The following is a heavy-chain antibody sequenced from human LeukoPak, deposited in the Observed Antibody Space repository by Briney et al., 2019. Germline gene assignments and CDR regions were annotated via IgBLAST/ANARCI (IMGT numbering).Heavy chain of an antibody. CDR1: GFTFSSYS. CDR2: ISSSSSYI. J-gene: IGHJ3*02. CDR3: ARDGPPSAKRTYDSSGYDAFDI. V-gene: IGHV3-21*01. Sequence: PGGSLRLSCAASGFTFSSYSMNWVRQAPGKGLEWVSSISSSSSYINYEDSVKGRFTISRDNAKNSLYLQMNSLRAEDTAVYYCARDGPPSAKRTYDSSGYDAFDIWGQGAMVTVSS. D-gene: IGHD3-22*01.